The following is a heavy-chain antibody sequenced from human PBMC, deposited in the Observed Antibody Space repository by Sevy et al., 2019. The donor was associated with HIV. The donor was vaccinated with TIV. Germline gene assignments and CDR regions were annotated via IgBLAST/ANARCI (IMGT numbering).Heavy chain of an antibody. CDR3: TRLRGTISAYYYFGMDV. J-gene: IGHJ6*02. CDR1: GFTFGDYA. CDR2: IRSKTYGGTT. Sequence: GGSQRLSCTASGFTFGDYAMSWIRQTPGRGLEWVGFIRSKTYGGTTEYAASVKDRFTISRDDSKSIAYLQMNSLKTEDTALYYCTRLRGTISAYYYFGMDVWGQGTTVTVSS. V-gene: IGHV3-49*03. D-gene: IGHD3-10*01.